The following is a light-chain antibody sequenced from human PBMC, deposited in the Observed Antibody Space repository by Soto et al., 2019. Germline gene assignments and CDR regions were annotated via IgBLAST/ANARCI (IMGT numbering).Light chain of an antibody. Sequence: QSALTQPRSVSGSPGQSVPISCSGSSSDIGDYDYVSWYQQHPGKAPTLLIYDVTKRPSGVPDRFSGSKSGDTASLTISGLQAGDEGNYYCCSYVGRNTLYVFGTGTKVTVL. CDR2: DVT. J-gene: IGLJ1*01. CDR1: SSDIGDYDY. V-gene: IGLV2-11*01. CDR3: CSYVGRNTLYV.